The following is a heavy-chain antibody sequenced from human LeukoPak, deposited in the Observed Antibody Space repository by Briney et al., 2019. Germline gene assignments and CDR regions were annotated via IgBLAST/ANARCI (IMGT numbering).Heavy chain of an antibody. CDR1: GGSISSSNW. J-gene: IGHJ1*01. CDR2: IYHSGAT. CDR3: ARAVDSSGFSSFQH. Sequence: PSGTLSLTCAVSGGSISSSNWWSWVRQPPGKGLEWIGSIYHSGATYYNPSLKSRLTISVDTSKNQFSLKLNSVTAADTAVYYCARAVDSSGFSSFQHWGQGTLVTVSS. V-gene: IGHV4-4*02. D-gene: IGHD3-22*01.